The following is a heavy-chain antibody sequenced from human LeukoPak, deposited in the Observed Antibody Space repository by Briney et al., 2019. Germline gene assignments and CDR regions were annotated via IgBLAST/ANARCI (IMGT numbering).Heavy chain of an antibody. Sequence: PGGSLRLSCAASGFTFSSYWMSWVRQAPGKGLEWVANIKQDGSEKYYVDSVKGRFTISRDNAKNSLYLQMNSLRAEDTAVYYCARSRKAVDTAMVPVDYWGQGTLVTVSS. D-gene: IGHD5-18*01. V-gene: IGHV3-7*01. CDR1: GFTFSSYW. J-gene: IGHJ4*02. CDR2: IKQDGSEK. CDR3: ARSRKAVDTAMVPVDY.